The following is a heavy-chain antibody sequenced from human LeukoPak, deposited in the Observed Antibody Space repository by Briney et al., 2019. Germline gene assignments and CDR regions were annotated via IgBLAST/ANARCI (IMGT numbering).Heavy chain of an antibody. V-gene: IGHV4-59*01. CDR3: ARVSVTVIDY. J-gene: IGHJ4*02. CDR1: GGSISSYY. CDR2: IYYSGST. Sequence: SENPFLTCTVSGGSISSYYWSLVRQPPGKGLEWIGYIYYSGSTNYNPSLKSRVTISVDTSKNQFSLKLSSVTAADTAVYYCARVSVTVIDYWGQGTLVAVSS. D-gene: IGHD3-16*02.